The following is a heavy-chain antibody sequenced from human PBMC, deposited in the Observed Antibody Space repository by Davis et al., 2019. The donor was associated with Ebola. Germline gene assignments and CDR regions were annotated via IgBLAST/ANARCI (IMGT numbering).Heavy chain of an antibody. Sequence: SVKVSCKASGGTFSSYAISWVRQAPGQGLEWMGGIIPIFGTANYAQKFQGRVTITADESTSTAYMELSSLRSEDTAVYYCARGHISGWYYYYYGMDVWGQGTTVTVSS. CDR3: ARGHISGWYYYYYGMDV. CDR2: IIPIFGTA. J-gene: IGHJ6*02. V-gene: IGHV1-69*13. D-gene: IGHD6-19*01. CDR1: GGTFSSYA.